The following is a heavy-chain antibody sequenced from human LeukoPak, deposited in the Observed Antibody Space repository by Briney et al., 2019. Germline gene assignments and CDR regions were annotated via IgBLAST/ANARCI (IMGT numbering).Heavy chain of an antibody. D-gene: IGHD1-26*01. CDR2: IYDSGST. V-gene: IGHV4-59*01. Sequence: PSETLSLTCTVSGGSISSYYWSWIRQPPGKGLEWIGYIYDSGSTNYNPSLKSRVTISVDTSKNQFSLKLSSVTAADTAVYYCARDQWDTLDLGAFDIWGQGTRVTVSS. J-gene: IGHJ3*02. CDR3: ARDQWDTLDLGAFDI. CDR1: GGSISSYY.